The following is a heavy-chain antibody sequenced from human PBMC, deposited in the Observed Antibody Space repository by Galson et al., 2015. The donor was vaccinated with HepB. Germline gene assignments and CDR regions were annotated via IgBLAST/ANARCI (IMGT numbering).Heavy chain of an antibody. CDR3: ARLSSGWSYYFDY. J-gene: IGHJ4*02. D-gene: IGHD6-19*01. CDR1: GFSLSTSGMC. Sequence: PALVTPTQTLTLTCTFSGFSLSTSGMCVSWIRQPPGKALEWLARIDWDDDKYYSTSLKTRLTIPKDTSKNQVVLTLTNMDPVYTATYYCARLSSGWSYYFDYWGQGTLVTVSS. CDR2: IDWDDDK. V-gene: IGHV2-70*11.